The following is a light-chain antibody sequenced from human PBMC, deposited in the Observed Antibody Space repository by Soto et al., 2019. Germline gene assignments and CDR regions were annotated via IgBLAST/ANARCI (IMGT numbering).Light chain of an antibody. CDR3: QQLLSYLIT. J-gene: IGKJ5*01. V-gene: IGKV1-9*01. CDR1: QGISSY. Sequence: DIQLAQTASCLAAAGGDRVTITCLASQGISSYLAWYQQKPGKAPKLLIYAASTLQSGVPLRFSGSGSGTSFTLTLSSLQPEDFATYHCQQLLSYLITFGQGTRLEIK. CDR2: AAS.